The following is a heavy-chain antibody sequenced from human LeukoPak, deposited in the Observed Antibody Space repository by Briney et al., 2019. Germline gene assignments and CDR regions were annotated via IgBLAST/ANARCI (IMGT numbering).Heavy chain of an antibody. CDR3: ARTYYYGSGSYDY. D-gene: IGHD3-10*01. V-gene: IGHV3-21*01. CDR1: GFTFSSYS. Sequence: GGSLILYCAASGFTFSSYSMNWVRQAPGKGLEWVSSISSSTNYIYYAESVKGRFTISRDHAKNSLYLQMNSLRAEHTAMYYCARTYYYGSGSYDYWGQGTLVTVSS. J-gene: IGHJ4*02. CDR2: ISSSTNYI.